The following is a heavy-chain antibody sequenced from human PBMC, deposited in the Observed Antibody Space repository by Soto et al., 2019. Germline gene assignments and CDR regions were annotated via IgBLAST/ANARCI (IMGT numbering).Heavy chain of an antibody. D-gene: IGHD6-19*01. CDR1: GGTFSSYA. Sequence: SVKVSCKASGGTFSSYAISWVRQAPGQGLEWMGGIIPIFGTANYAQKFQGRVTITADESTSTAYMELSSLRSEDTAVYYCARMWLLRAGDYYYGMDVWGQGTPVTVSS. CDR2: IIPIFGTA. J-gene: IGHJ6*02. V-gene: IGHV1-69*13. CDR3: ARMWLLRAGDYYYGMDV.